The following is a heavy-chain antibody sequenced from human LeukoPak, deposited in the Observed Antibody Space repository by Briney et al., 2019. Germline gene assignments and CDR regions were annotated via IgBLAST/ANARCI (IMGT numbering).Heavy chain of an antibody. Sequence: GASVKVSCKASGYTFTGYYMHWVRQAPGQGLEWMGRINPNSGGTNYAQKFQGRVTMTRDTSISTAYMELSRLRSDDTAVYYCARLVVVTASIGYWGQGTLVTVSS. J-gene: IGHJ4*02. CDR2: INPNSGGT. CDR1: GYTFTGYY. V-gene: IGHV1-2*06. D-gene: IGHD2-21*02. CDR3: ARLVVVTASIGY.